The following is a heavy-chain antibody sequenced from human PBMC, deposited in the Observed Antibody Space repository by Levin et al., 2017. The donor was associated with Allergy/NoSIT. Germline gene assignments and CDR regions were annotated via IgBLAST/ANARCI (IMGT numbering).Heavy chain of an antibody. CDR1: GFPFSTHY. D-gene: IGHD1-26*01. J-gene: IGHJ3*02. CDR3: ARGIVGASVAFDI. V-gene: IGHV3-74*01. CDR2: ISDDTSKT. Sequence: GESLKISCAGSGFPFSTHYMHWVRQAPGKGLVWVSRISDDTSKTNYADSVKGRFTISRDNAKDTLFLQMNRLRAEDTAGYYCARGIVGASVAFDIWGHGTLVTVSS.